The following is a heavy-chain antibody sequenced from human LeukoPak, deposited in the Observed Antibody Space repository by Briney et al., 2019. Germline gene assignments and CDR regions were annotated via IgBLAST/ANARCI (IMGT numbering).Heavy chain of an antibody. CDR2: IYYSGST. D-gene: IGHD3-16*02. Sequence: KPSETLSLTCTVSGGSISSSSYYWGWIRQPPGKGLEWIGSIYYSGSTYYNPSLKSRVTISVDTSKNQFSLKLSSVTAADTAVYYCARDFDPYDYVWGSYRYDDFPHWGQGTLVTVSS. CDR3: ARDFDPYDYVWGSYRYDDFPH. V-gene: IGHV4-39*07. CDR1: GGSISSSSYY. J-gene: IGHJ4*02.